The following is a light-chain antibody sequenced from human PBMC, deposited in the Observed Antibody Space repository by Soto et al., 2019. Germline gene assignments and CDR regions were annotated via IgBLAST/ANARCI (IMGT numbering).Light chain of an antibody. J-gene: IGLJ1*01. CDR3: GAWDSSLNVYV. CDR1: TSNIGNDY. V-gene: IGLV1-51*01. Sequence: QSVLTQPPSVSAAPGRKVTISCSGTTSNIGNDYVSWYQQLPGEAPQLLIYDNNRRPSGIPDRFSGSRSDTSATLGITGLQAGDEADYYCGAWDSSLNVYVFGTGTKVTVL. CDR2: DNN.